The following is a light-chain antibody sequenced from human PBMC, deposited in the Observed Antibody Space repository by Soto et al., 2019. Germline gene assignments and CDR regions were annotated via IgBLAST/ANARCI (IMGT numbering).Light chain of an antibody. CDR3: GTWDTSLSAYV. V-gene: IGLV1-51*01. J-gene: IGLJ1*01. CDR1: RSNIGDNY. Sequence: QSVLTQPPSVSAASGQNVTISCSGSRSNIGDNYVSWYQLLPGAAPKLLISDNERRPSGIPDRFSGSKSGTTATLAIAGLQTADEAEYYCGTWDTSLSAYVFAAGTKVTVL. CDR2: DNE.